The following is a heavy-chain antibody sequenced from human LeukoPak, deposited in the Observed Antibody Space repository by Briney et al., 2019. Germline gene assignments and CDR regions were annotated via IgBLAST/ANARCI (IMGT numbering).Heavy chain of an antibody. CDR2: IIPIFGTA. CDR1: GGTFSSYA. V-gene: IGHV1-69*06. Sequence: SVKVSCKASGGTFSSYAISWVRQAPGQGLEWMGGIIPIFGTANYAQKFQGRVTITADKSTSTAYMELSSLRSEDTAVYYCAAVSTVTRFYGMDVWGKGTTVTVSS. D-gene: IGHD4-17*01. J-gene: IGHJ6*04. CDR3: AAVSTVTRFYGMDV.